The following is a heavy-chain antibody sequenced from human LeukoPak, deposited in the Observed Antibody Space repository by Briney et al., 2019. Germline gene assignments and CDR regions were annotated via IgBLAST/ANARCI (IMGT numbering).Heavy chain of an antibody. CDR2: IIPIFGTA. CDR3: ARPQTYYDILTGGGAFDI. CDR1: GGTFSSYA. V-gene: IGHV1-69*13. Sequence: SVKVSCKASGGTFSSYAISWVRQAPGQGLEWMGGIIPIFGTANYAQKFQGRVTITADESTSTAYMELSSLRSEDTAVYYCARPQTYYDILTGGGAFDIWGQGTMVTVSS. J-gene: IGHJ3*02. D-gene: IGHD3-9*01.